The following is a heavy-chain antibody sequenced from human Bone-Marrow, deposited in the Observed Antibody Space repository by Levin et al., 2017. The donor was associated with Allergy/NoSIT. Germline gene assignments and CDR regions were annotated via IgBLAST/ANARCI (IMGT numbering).Heavy chain of an antibody. D-gene: IGHD6-19*01. J-gene: IGHJ4*02. CDR1: GFTFSSYA. V-gene: IGHV3-30-3*01. Sequence: LSLTCAASGFTFSSYAMHWVRQAPGKGLEWVAVISYDGSNKYYADSVKGRFTISRDNSKNTLYLQMNSLRAEDTAVYYCARDPGYSSGWYDYWGQGTLVTVSS. CDR2: ISYDGSNK. CDR3: ARDPGYSSGWYDY.